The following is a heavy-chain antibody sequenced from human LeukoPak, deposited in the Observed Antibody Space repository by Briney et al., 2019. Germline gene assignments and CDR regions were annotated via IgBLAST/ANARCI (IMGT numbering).Heavy chain of an antibody. CDR3: AKDKGRGYSYLDY. J-gene: IGHJ4*02. V-gene: IGHV3-9*01. CDR1: GFTFDYYA. D-gene: IGHD5-18*01. Sequence: PGRSLRLSCAASGFTFDYYAIHWVRQAPGKGLEWVSGITWNSGSIVYADSVKGRFTISRYNAKKSLYLQMNSLRAEDTALYYCAKDKGRGYSYLDYCGQGTLVTVSS. CDR2: ITWNSGSI.